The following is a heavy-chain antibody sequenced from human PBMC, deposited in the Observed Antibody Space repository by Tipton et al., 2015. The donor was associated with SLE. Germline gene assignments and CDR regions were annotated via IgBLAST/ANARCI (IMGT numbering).Heavy chain of an antibody. CDR3: ARDTPDYYDSSGPDAFDI. D-gene: IGHD3-22*01. V-gene: IGHV3-53*01. CDR1: GFTFSSYW. J-gene: IGHJ3*02. CDR2: IYSGGST. Sequence: SLRLSCAASGFTFSSYWMSWVRQAPGKGLEWVSVIYSGGSTYYADSVKGRFTISRDNSKNTLYLQMNSLRAEDTAVYYCARDTPDYYDSSGPDAFDIWGQGTMVTVSS.